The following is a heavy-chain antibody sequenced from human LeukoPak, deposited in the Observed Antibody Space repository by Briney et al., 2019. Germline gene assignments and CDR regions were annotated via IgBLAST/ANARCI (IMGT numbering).Heavy chain of an antibody. CDR3: AKEIVPYDGKSNWDRGAFDI. CDR2: IYYSGST. V-gene: IGHV4-31*03. CDR1: GGSISSGGYY. J-gene: IGHJ3*02. Sequence: SETLSLTCTVSGGSISSGGYYWSWIRQHPGKGLEWIGYIYYSGSTYYNPSLKSRVTISVDTSKNQFSLKLSSVTAADTAVYSCAKEIVPYDGKSNWDRGAFDIWGQGTMVTVSS. D-gene: IGHD4-23*01.